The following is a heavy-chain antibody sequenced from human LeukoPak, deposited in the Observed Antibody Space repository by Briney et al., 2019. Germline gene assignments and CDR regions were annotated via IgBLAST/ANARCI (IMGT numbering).Heavy chain of an antibody. Sequence: QTGGSLRLSCAASGFTVSSNYMSWVRQAPGKGLEWVSVIYSGGSTYYADSVKGRFTISRDNSKNTLYLQMNSLRAEDTAVYYCAKDRYVDSSGWSPDYWGQGTLVTVSS. CDR3: AKDRYVDSSGWSPDY. CDR1: GFTVSSNY. V-gene: IGHV3-53*01. D-gene: IGHD6-19*01. J-gene: IGHJ4*02. CDR2: IYSGGST.